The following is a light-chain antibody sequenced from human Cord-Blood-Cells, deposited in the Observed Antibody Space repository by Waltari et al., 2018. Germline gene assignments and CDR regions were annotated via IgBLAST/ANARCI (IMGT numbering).Light chain of an antibody. Sequence: DIQMTQSQSSLSASVGDRVTITCRASQSISSYLNWYQQKPGKAPKFLIYAASSLQSGVPSRFSGSGSGTDFTLTISSLQPEDFATYYCQQSYSTPWTFGQGTKVEIK. J-gene: IGKJ1*01. CDR3: QQSYSTPWT. CDR1: QSISSY. V-gene: IGKV1-39*01. CDR2: AAS.